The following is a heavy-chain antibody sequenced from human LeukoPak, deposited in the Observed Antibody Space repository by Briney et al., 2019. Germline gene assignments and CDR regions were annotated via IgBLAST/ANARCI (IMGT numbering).Heavy chain of an antibody. D-gene: IGHD3-10*01. CDR1: GGSISSSNW. CDR3: ARTRYYYNSRSYGAPYYFDY. V-gene: IGHV4-4*02. J-gene: IGHJ4*02. Sequence: SGTLSLTCAVSGGSISSSNWWSWVRQPPGKGLEWIGEIYHSGSTNYNPSLKSRVTISVDKSKNQFSLKLSSVTAADTAVYYCARTRYYYNSRSYGAPYYFDYWGQGTLVTVSS. CDR2: IYHSGST.